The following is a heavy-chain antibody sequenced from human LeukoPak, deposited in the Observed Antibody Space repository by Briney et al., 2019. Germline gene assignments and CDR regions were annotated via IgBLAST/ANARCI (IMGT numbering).Heavy chain of an antibody. V-gene: IGHV4-59*01. Sequence: SETLSLTCTVSGGSISSYYWSWIRQPPGKGLEWIGYIYYSGSTNYNPSLKSRVTISVDTSKNQFSLKLSFVTAADTAVYYCAAHLWFGELFSWFDPWGQGTLVTVSS. J-gene: IGHJ5*02. CDR2: IYYSGST. CDR3: AAHLWFGELFSWFDP. D-gene: IGHD3-10*01. CDR1: GGSISSYY.